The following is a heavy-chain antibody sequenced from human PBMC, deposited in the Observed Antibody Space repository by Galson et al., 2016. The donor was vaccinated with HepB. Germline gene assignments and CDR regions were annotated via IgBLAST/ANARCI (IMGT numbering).Heavy chain of an antibody. J-gene: IGHJ4*02. Sequence: SVKVSCKASGDALRTLAINWVRQAPGQGLEWMGGIVPIIGTGNYAQKFQDRLTIVADKSTSTNYMELRSLRSEDTAVYYCAREGDGAYFDYWGQGTLVSVSS. CDR1: GDALRTLA. CDR2: IVPIIGTG. CDR3: AREGDGAYFDY. V-gene: IGHV1-69*06. D-gene: IGHD3-16*01.